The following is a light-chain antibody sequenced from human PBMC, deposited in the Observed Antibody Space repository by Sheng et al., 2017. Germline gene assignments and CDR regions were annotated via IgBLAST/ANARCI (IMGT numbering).Light chain of an antibody. CDR3: QRRSDWPPIYT. CDR2: DAS. J-gene: IGKJ2*01. Sequence: EIVMTQSPATLSVSPGERATLSCRASQSISSNLAWYQQKPGQAPRLLIYDASNRATGIPARFSGSGSGTDFSLTISSLEPDDFAVYYCQRRSDWPPIYTFGQGTKLEIK. CDR1: QSISSN. V-gene: IGKV3-11*01.